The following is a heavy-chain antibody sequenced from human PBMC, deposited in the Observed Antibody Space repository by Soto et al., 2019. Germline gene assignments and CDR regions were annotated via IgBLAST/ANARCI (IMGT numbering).Heavy chain of an antibody. D-gene: IGHD3-10*01. CDR2: ISYDGSNK. CDR3: ARDRYYYGSGSYYFYYYYGMDV. Sequence: PVGSLRLSCAASGFTFSSYAMHWVRQAPGKGLEWVAVISYDGSNKYYADSVKGRFTISRDNSKNTLYLQMNSLRAEDTAVYYCARDRYYYGSGSYYFYYYYGMDVWGQGTTVTVSS. V-gene: IGHV3-30-3*01. J-gene: IGHJ6*02. CDR1: GFTFSSYA.